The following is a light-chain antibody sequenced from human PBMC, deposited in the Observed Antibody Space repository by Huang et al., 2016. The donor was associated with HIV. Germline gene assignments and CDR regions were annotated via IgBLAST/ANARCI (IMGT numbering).Light chain of an antibody. CDR1: RSLSST. CDR3: QQYNNWPPA. J-gene: IGKJ1*01. CDR2: GTS. V-gene: IGKV3-15*01. Sequence: EVVMTQSPVTLSVSPGERATLSCGASRSLSSTLAWYQQTLGQAPRLLIYGTSTRATGIPARFSGTGSGTEFTLTISSLQSEDFAVYYCQQYNNWPPAFGQGTKVEIK.